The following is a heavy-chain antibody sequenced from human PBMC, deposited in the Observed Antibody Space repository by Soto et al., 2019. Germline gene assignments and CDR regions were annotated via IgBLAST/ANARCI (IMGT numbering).Heavy chain of an antibody. CDR2: ISSSSSTI. CDR1: GFTFSSYS. J-gene: IGHJ4*02. CDR3: AGTVLTPAGGDY. D-gene: IGHD3-16*01. V-gene: IGHV3-48*02. Sequence: EVQLVESGGGLVQPGGSLRLSCAASGFTFSSYSMNWVRQAPGKGLEWVSYISSSSSTIYYADSVKGRFTISRDNAKNAGYLQMDGLRDEETAGYYWAGTVLTPAGGDYWGQGTLVNVSS.